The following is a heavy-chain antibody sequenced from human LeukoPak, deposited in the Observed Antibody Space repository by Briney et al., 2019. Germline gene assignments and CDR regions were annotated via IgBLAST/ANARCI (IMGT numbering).Heavy chain of an antibody. CDR3: ARGEDYSSGWYFYYFDY. CDR2: IIPIFGTA. D-gene: IGHD6-19*01. J-gene: IGHJ4*02. Sequence: SVKVSCKASGGTFSSYAISWVRQAPGQRLEWMGGIIPIFGTANYAQKFQGRVTITADESTSTAYMELSSLRSEDTAVYYCARGEDYSSGWYFYYFDYWGQGTLVTVSS. CDR1: GGTFSSYA. V-gene: IGHV1-69*13.